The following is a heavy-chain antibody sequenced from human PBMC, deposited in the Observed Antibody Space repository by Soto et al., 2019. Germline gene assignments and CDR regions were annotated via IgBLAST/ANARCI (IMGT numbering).Heavy chain of an antibody. CDR3: ARGPSGDKVDS. CDR2: IYDGGRT. D-gene: IGHD7-27*01. CDR1: GGSISTVDYW. J-gene: IGHJ4*02. Sequence: QVQLQESGPGLVKPSQTLSLTCTVSGGSISTVDYWWSWIRQSPDMGLEWIGHIYDGGRTYNNPSLESRVTMSVDTSKSQLSLTLSSVSAAATAAYYCARGPSGDKVDSWGQGTLVTVSS. V-gene: IGHV4-30-4*01.